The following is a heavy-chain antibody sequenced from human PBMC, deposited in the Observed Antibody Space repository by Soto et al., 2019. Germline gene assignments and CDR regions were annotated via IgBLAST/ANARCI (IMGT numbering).Heavy chain of an antibody. CDR2: ISSSSSYI. Sequence: GGSLRLSCAASGFTFSSYSMNWVRQAPGKGLEWVSSISSSSSYIYYADSVKGRFTISRDNAKNSLYLQMNSRRAEDTAVYYCARESCSSTGCLIPWGQGTMVTVYS. J-gene: IGHJ5*02. CDR3: ARESCSSTGCLIP. CDR1: GFTFSSYS. V-gene: IGHV3-21*01. D-gene: IGHD2-2*01.